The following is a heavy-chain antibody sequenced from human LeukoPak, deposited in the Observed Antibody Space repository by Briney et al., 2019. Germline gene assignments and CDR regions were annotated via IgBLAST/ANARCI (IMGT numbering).Heavy chain of an antibody. CDR2: ISGSGGST. Sequence: GGSLRLSCAASGFTFSSYAMSWVRQAPGKGLEWVSAISGSGGSTYYADSVKGRFTISRDNSKNTLYLQMNRLRAEDTAVYYCAKERDIVVVPAAMQVGYWGQGTLVTVSS. CDR1: GFTFSSYA. J-gene: IGHJ4*02. V-gene: IGHV3-23*01. CDR3: AKERDIVVVPAAMQVGY. D-gene: IGHD2-2*01.